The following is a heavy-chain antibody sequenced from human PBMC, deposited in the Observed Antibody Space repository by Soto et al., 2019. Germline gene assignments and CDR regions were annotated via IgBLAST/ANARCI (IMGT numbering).Heavy chain of an antibody. Sequence: SVKVSCKASGGTFSSYTISWVRQAPGQGLEWMGRIIPILGIANYAQKFQGRVTITADKSTSTAYMELSSLRSEDTAVYYCAGSSFDWYPPPYSYYMDVWGIGTTVTVSS. J-gene: IGHJ6*03. D-gene: IGHD3-9*01. CDR3: AGSSFDWYPPPYSYYMDV. CDR1: GGTFSSYT. CDR2: IIPILGIA. V-gene: IGHV1-69*02.